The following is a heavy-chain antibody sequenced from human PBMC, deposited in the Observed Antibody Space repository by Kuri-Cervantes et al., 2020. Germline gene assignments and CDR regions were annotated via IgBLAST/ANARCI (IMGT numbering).Heavy chain of an antibody. D-gene: IGHD5-24*01. V-gene: IGHV3-66*01. Sequence: GGSLKISCAASGFTVSSNYMSWVRQAPGKGLEWVSVIYSGGSTYYADSVKDRFTISRDNAKNSLYLQMNSLRAEDTAVYYCARVRDGYNPPVIDYWGQGTLVTVSS. CDR1: GFTVSSNY. CDR3: ARVRDGYNPPVIDY. J-gene: IGHJ4*02. CDR2: IYSGGST.